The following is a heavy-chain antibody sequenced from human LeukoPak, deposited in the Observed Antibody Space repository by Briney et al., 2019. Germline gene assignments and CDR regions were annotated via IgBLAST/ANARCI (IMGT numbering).Heavy chain of an antibody. CDR1: GVSISSYY. J-gene: IGHJ4*02. Sequence: SETLSLTCTVSGVSISSYYWSWIRQPPGKGLEWIRYIYYSGSTNYNPSLKSRVTISSDTSKNQFSLNLTSVTAADTAVYYCARDPYGRMPFDYWGQGNLVTVSS. CDR2: IYYSGST. V-gene: IGHV4-59*01. D-gene: IGHD2-2*01. CDR3: ARDPYGRMPFDY.